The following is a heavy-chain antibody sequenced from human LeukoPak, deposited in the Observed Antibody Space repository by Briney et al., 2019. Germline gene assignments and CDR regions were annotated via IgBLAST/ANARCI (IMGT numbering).Heavy chain of an antibody. J-gene: IGHJ4*02. D-gene: IGHD1/OR15-1a*01. V-gene: IGHV1-69*13. CDR1: GGTFISYA. Sequence: GDSVKVSCKASGGTFISYAISWVRQAPGQGLEWMGGIIPIFGTANYAQKFQGRVTITADESTSTAYLELSSLRSEDTAVYYCATRGDGLAPFDYWGQGTLVTVSS. CDR3: ATRGDGLAPFDY. CDR2: IIPIFGTA.